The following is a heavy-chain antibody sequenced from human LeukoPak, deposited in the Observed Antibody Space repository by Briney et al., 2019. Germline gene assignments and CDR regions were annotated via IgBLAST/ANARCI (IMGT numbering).Heavy chain of an antibody. Sequence: PGGSLRLSCAASGFTFSSYGMHWVRQAPGKGLEWVAFIRYDGSNKYYADSVKGRFTISRDNSKNTLYLQMNSLRTEDTAVHYCARDRAVGATGKAGNLDYWGQGTLVTVSS. J-gene: IGHJ4*02. D-gene: IGHD1-26*01. CDR1: GFTFSSYG. CDR3: ARDRAVGATGKAGNLDY. V-gene: IGHV3-30*02. CDR2: IRYDGSNK.